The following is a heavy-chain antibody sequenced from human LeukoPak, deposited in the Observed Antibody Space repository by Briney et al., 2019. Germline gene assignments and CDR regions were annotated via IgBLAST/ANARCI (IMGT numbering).Heavy chain of an antibody. V-gene: IGHV4-4*07. J-gene: IGHJ4*02. CDR2: IYTSGST. CDR1: GGSISSYY. Sequence: SETLSLTCTVSGGSISSYYWSWIRQPAGKGLEWIGRIYTSGSTNYNPSLKSRVTMSVDTSKNQFSLKLSSVTAADTAVYYCARHGSGHCVPYFDYWGQGILVTVSS. D-gene: IGHD2-21*01. CDR3: ARHGSGHCVPYFDY.